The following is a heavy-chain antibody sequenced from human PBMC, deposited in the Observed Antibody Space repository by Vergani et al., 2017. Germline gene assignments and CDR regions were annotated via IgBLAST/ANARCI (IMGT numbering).Heavy chain of an antibody. D-gene: IGHD6-19*01. Sequence: QVQLQQWGAVLLKPSETLSLTCAVYGGSFSGYYWSWIRQPPGKGLEWIGEINHSGSTNYNPSLKSRVTISVDTSKNQFSLKLSSVTAADTAVYYCARGGGAVAGTSGYFDLWGRGTLVTVSS. V-gene: IGHV4-34*01. CDR3: ARGGGAVAGTSGYFDL. CDR1: GGSFSGYY. J-gene: IGHJ2*01. CDR2: INHSGST.